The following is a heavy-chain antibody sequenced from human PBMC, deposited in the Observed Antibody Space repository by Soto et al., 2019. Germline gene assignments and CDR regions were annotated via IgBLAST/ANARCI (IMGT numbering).Heavy chain of an antibody. CDR3: ANSPRGSGSNWFDP. CDR1: GFTFRSYA. D-gene: IGHD3-22*01. J-gene: IGHJ5*02. Sequence: EVQVLESGGGWVQPGGSLRLTCAASGFTFRSYAMSWVRQAPGKGLEWVSTISGSGGSTYYADSVKGRFTISSDNSKNTVHLQMNSLRADDTAVYYCANSPRGSGSNWFDPWGQGPLVTVSS. V-gene: IGHV3-23*01. CDR2: ISGSGGST.